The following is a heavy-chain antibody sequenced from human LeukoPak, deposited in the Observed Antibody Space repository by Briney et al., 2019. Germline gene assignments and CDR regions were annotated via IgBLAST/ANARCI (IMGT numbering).Heavy chain of an antibody. CDR2: IKQDGSEK. CDR3: VRDAPYSHFDY. V-gene: IGHV3-7*01. Sequence: GGSLRLSCAASGFTFSSYWMSWVRQAPGKGLEWVANIKQDGSEKYYVDSVKGRFTISRDNAKNSLYLQMNSLRAEDTAVYYCVRDAPYSHFDYWGQGTLVTVSS. D-gene: IGHD4-11*01. J-gene: IGHJ4*02. CDR1: GFTFSSYW.